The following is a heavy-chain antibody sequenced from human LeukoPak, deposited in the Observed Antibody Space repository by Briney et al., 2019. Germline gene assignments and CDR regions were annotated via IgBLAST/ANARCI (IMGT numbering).Heavy chain of an antibody. J-gene: IGHJ6*03. CDR3: ARSPRTYEDYMDV. Sequence: PSETLSLTCTVSGYSISSGSFWGWIRRPPGKGLEWIGSVYHSGNTYYNPSLKSRVTISVDTSKNQFSLKLSSVTAADTALYNCARSPRTYEDYMDVWGKGTTVTGSS. V-gene: IGHV4-38-2*02. CDR2: VYHSGNT. CDR1: GYSISSGSF. D-gene: IGHD3-22*01.